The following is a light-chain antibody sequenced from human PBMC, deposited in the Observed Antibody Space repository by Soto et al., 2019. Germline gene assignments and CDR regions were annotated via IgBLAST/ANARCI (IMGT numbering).Light chain of an antibody. Sequence: SHMTQPPSSLSASVGDRVTITCRASQSISSYLNWYQQKPGKAPKLLIYAASSLQSGVPSRFSGSVSGTDFTLTISSLQPDDFATYYCQHYNSFSGTFGQGTKVDIK. J-gene: IGKJ1*01. CDR3: QHYNSFSGT. V-gene: IGKV1-39*01. CDR2: AAS. CDR1: QSISSY.